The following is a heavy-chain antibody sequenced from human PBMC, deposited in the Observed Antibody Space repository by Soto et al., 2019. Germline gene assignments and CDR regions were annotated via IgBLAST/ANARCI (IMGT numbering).Heavy chain of an antibody. J-gene: IGHJ4*02. CDR1: GYTFSIYG. V-gene: IGHV1-18*01. D-gene: IGHD4-17*01. Sequence: ASVKVSCKASGYTFSIYGISWVRQAPGQGLEWMGWISAGNGNTNYLQKSQGRVTMTTDTSTSTAYMELRSLRSDDTAVYYCARSGATVTRLFDYWGQGTLVTVS. CDR2: ISAGNGNT. CDR3: ARSGATVTRLFDY.